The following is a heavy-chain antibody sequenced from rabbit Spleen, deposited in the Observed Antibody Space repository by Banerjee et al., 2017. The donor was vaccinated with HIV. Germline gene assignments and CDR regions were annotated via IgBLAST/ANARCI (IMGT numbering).Heavy chain of an antibody. V-gene: IGHV1S40*01. CDR2: ARAGNTGST. Sequence: QSLEESGGDLVKPGASLTLTCTASGFDFSSRYYMCWVRQAPGKGLEWIACARAGNTGSTYYASWAKGRFTVSKTSSTTVTLQMTSLTAADTATYFCARDLVAVIGWNFNLWGPGTLVTVS. D-gene: IGHD1-1*01. J-gene: IGHJ4*01. CDR1: GFDFSSRYY. CDR3: ARDLVAVIGWNFNL.